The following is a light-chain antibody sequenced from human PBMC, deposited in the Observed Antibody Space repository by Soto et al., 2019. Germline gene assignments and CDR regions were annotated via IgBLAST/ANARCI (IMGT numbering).Light chain of an antibody. J-gene: IGKJ1*01. V-gene: IGKV1-5*01. CDR1: QSISPW. CDR3: LQYHTYRT. Sequence: DIQMSQSPSTLSASVGDRVTITCRASQSISPWLAWYQQKPGKAPKHLIFDASNLESGVPSRFSGSGSGTEFTLTISSLQPDDFVTYYCLQYHTYRTFGQGTKVDI. CDR2: DAS.